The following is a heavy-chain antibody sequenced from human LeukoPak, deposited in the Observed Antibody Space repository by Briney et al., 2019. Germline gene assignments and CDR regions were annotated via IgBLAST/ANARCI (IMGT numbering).Heavy chain of an antibody. CDR1: GGSISTGNYY. CDR3: VRHRSISAAGPRYFDP. D-gene: IGHD6-13*01. CDR2: IYYSGST. Sequence: RPSETLSLTCTVSGGSISTGNYYWGWIRQPPGKGLEWIGSIYYSGSTFDNPSLKSRVTMSVDTSKNHFSMRLNSVTAADTAVYYCVRHRSISAAGPRYFDPWGQGTLVTVAS. J-gene: IGHJ5*02. V-gene: IGHV4-39*01.